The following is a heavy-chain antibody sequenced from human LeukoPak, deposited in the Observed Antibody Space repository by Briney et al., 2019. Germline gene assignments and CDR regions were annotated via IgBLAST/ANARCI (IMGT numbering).Heavy chain of an antibody. D-gene: IGHD2-2*01. CDR1: GGPISSSSYY. V-gene: IGHV4-39*07. J-gene: IGHJ3*02. Sequence: PSETLSLTCTVSGGPISSSSYYWGWIRQPPGKGLEWIGSIYYSGSTYYSPSLKSRVTISVDSSKNQFSLKLSSVTAADTAVYYCASKPRYCSSTSCYAFAFDIWGQGTMVTVSS. CDR2: IYYSGST. CDR3: ASKPRYCSSTSCYAFAFDI.